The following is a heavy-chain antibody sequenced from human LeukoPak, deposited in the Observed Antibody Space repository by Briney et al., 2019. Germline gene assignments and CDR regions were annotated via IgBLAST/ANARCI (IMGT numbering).Heavy chain of an antibody. Sequence: SGGSLRLSCAASGFTFSSYSMNWVRQAPGKGLEWVSSISSSSSYIYYADSVKGRFTISRDNAKNSLYLQMNNLRAEDTAVYYCARDGYNYGSGSFDYWGQGTLVTVSS. CDR1: GFTFSSYS. D-gene: IGHD5-24*01. CDR3: ARDGYNYGSGSFDY. V-gene: IGHV3-21*01. J-gene: IGHJ4*02. CDR2: ISSSSSYI.